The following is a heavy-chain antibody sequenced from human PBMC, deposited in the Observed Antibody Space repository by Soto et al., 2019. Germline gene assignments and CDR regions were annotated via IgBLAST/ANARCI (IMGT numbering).Heavy chain of an antibody. V-gene: IGHV5-51*01. CDR2: IYRGDSDI. CDR3: ARTESGYSYGFADV. Sequence: GESLKISCKGSGYSFTSYWIAWVRQMPGKGLEWMGIIYRGDSDIRYSPSFQGQVTMSTDKSISTAYLQWSSLKASDTAMYYCARTESGYSYGFADVWGQGTTVTVSS. J-gene: IGHJ6*02. D-gene: IGHD5-18*01. CDR1: GYSFTSYW.